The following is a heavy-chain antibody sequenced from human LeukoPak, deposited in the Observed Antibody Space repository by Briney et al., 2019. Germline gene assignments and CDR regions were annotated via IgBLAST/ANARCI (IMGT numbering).Heavy chain of an antibody. CDR1: GFTFDDYA. D-gene: IGHD6-13*01. V-gene: IGHV3-9*01. CDR3: AKAYSSSWYDTIVY. CDR2: ISWNSGSI. Sequence: PGGSLRLSCAASGFTFDDYAMHWVRQAPGKGLEWVSGISWNSGSIVYADSVKGRFTISRDNAKNSLYLQMNSLRAEDTALYYCAKAYSSSWYDTIVYWGQGTLVTVSS. J-gene: IGHJ4*02.